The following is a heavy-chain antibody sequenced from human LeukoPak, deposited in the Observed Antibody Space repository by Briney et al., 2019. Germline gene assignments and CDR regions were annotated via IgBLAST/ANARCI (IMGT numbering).Heavy chain of an antibody. J-gene: IGHJ4*02. CDR3: ASNAAMVTSTTLLSSI. Sequence: RTGGSLRLSCAASGFTFSSYGMHWVRQAPGKGLEWVAFIRYDGSNKYYADSVKGRFTISRDNSKNTLYLQMNSLRAEDTAVYYCASNAAMVTSTTLLSSIWGQGTLVTVSS. CDR2: IRYDGSNK. V-gene: IGHV3-30*02. CDR1: GFTFSSYG. D-gene: IGHD5-18*01.